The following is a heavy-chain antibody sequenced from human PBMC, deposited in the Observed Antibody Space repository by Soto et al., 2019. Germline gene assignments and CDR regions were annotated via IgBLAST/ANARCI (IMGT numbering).Heavy chain of an antibody. CDR3: ARDRAFYYYGSSGYGPPPGYFDY. CDR1: GYTFTSYG. J-gene: IGHJ4*02. V-gene: IGHV1-18*01. CDR2: ISAYNGNT. D-gene: IGHD3-22*01. Sequence: GASVKVSCKASGYTFTSYGISWVRQAPGQGLEWMGWISAYNGNTNYAQKLQGRVTMTTDTSTSTAYMELRSLRSDDTAVYYCARDRAFYYYGSSGYGPPPGYFDYWGQGTLVTVSS.